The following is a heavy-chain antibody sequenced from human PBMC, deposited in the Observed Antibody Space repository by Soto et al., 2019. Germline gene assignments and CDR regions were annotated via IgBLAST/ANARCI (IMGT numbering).Heavy chain of an antibody. CDR3: ARDTPNLRFGYYYGMDV. CDR1: GGTFSSYA. D-gene: IGHD4-17*01. V-gene: IGHV1-69*13. CDR2: IIPIFGTA. Sequence: GASVKVSCKASGGTFSSYAISWVRQAPGQGLEWMGGIIPIFGTANYAQKFQGRVTITADESTSTAYMELSSLRSEDTAVYYCARDTPNLRFGYYYGMDVWGQGTTVTVSS. J-gene: IGHJ6*02.